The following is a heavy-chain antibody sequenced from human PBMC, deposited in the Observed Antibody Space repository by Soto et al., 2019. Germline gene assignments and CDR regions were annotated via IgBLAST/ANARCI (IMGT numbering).Heavy chain of an antibody. Sequence: GGSLRLSCAASGFDFINNAMAWVRQAPGKGLEWVSTISADITYTYYADAVRGRFTVSRDNSKNTVYLHMNSLRADDTAVYYCANQNTAKRAFDIWGQGTMVTVSS. CDR3: ANQNTAKRAFDI. J-gene: IGHJ3*02. CDR1: GFDFINNA. CDR2: ISADITYT. V-gene: IGHV3-23*01. D-gene: IGHD2-21*02.